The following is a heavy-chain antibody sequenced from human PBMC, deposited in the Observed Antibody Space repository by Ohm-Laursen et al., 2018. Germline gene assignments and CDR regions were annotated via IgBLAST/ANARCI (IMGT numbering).Heavy chain of an antibody. CDR3: AKGGTMVGVIRHFQN. D-gene: IGHD3-16*02. Sequence: SLRLSCSASGFTFSSYAMSWVRQTPKKGLEWVSTITGSGRSTYYADSVKGRFTVSRDNSKNTLYLQMNSLRDEDTAIYYCAKGGTMVGVIRHFQNWGQGTLVTVSS. CDR1: GFTFSSYA. J-gene: IGHJ1*01. CDR2: ITGSGRST. V-gene: IGHV3-23*01.